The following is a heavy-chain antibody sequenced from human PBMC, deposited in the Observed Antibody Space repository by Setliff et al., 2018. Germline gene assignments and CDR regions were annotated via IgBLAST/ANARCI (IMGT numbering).Heavy chain of an antibody. CDR3: RFWDGSYKNDY. D-gene: IGHD3-3*01. CDR1: GASVTSFDYY. V-gene: IGHV4-30-4*03. Sequence: SETLSLTCTVSGASVTSFDYYWSWIRQPPGKGLEYIGHISHGVSTSYSPSLKSRVTISVDMSKNQLSLKLSSVTAADTAAYYCRFWDGSYKNDYWGQGTLVTVS. CDR2: ISHGVST. J-gene: IGHJ4*02.